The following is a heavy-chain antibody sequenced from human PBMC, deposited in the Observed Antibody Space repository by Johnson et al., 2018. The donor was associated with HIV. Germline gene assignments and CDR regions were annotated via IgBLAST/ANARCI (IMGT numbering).Heavy chain of an antibody. Sequence: VQLVESGGGLVQPGGSLRLSCAASGFTFNNYVMTWVRQAPGKGLEWVSGISGSDFGPYYADSVRGRFTISRDNSKNTLHLQMNNVRAEDTAIYYCARSDSGYDAFDIWGQGTMVSVSS. CDR1: GFTFNNYV. V-gene: IGHV3-23*04. D-gene: IGHD5-12*01. CDR2: ISGSDFGP. J-gene: IGHJ3*02. CDR3: ARSDSGYDAFDI.